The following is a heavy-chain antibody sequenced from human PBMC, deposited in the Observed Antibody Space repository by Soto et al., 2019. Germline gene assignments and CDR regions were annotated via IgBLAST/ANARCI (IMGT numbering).Heavy chain of an antibody. CDR1: GGSISSGGYS. J-gene: IGHJ4*02. V-gene: IGHV4-30-2*03. CDR3: ARQDSSGYLPKGFDD. CDR2: IYHSGST. D-gene: IGHD3-22*01. Sequence: PSETLSLTCAVSGGSISSGGYSWSWIRQPPGKGLEWIGYIYHSGSTYYNSSLKSRVTISVDTSKNQFSLKLSSVTAADTAMYYCARQDSSGYLPKGFDDWGQGTLVTVSS.